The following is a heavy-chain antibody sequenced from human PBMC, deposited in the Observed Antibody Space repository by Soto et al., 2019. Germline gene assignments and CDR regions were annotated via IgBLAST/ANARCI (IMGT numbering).Heavy chain of an antibody. CDR2: IYYSGST. V-gene: IGHV4-31*03. J-gene: IGHJ6*03. CDR1: GGSISSGGYY. CDR3: ARTKGNYYYMDV. D-gene: IGHD2-8*01. Sequence: QVQLQESGPGLVKPSQTLSLTCTVSGGSISSGGYYWSWIRQHPGKGLEWIGYIYYSGSTYYNPSLKSRITISVETSKNQFSLKLSSVTAADTAVYYCARTKGNYYYMDVWGKGTTVTVSS.